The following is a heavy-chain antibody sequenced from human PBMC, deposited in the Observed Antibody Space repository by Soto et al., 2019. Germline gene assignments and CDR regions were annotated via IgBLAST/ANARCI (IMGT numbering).Heavy chain of an antibody. J-gene: IGHJ6*02. CDR1: GFTFSAYD. CDR2: IGAADDP. Sequence: EVQLVESGGGVVQPGESLRLSCAASGFTFSAYDMHRVRQTTGKGLEWVSAIGAADDPYYLGSVKGRFTISRENAKNSLYLQMNSLRAEDTAVYYCARAYSGRLPRRADYYFAMDVWGQGTTVTVSS. V-gene: IGHV3-13*05. D-gene: IGHD2-15*01. CDR3: ARAYSGRLPRRADYYFAMDV.